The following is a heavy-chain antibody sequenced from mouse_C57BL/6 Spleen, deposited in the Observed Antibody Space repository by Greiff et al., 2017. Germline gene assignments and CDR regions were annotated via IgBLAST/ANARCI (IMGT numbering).Heavy chain of an antibody. CDR1: GFTFSDYY. D-gene: IGHD1-1*01. V-gene: IGHV5-12*01. Sequence: DVKLVESGGGLVQPGGSLKLSCAASGFTFSDYYMYWVRQTPEKRLEWVAYISNGGGSTYYPDTVKGRFTISRDNAKNTLYLQMSRLKSEDTAMYYCARHAHYCGSSPYYAMDYWGQGTSVTVAS. CDR2: ISNGGGST. J-gene: IGHJ4*01. CDR3: ARHAHYCGSSPYYAMDY.